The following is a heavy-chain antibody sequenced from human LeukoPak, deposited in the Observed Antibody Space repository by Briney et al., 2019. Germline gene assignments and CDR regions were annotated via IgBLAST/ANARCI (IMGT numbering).Heavy chain of an antibody. J-gene: IGHJ4*02. CDR3: ARERSGSYSD. Sequence: TGGSLRLSCAASGFTFTSYSMNWVRQAPGKGLEWVSSISSTSSYIYYADSVKGRFTISRDNAKNSLYLQMNSLRADDTAVYYCARERSGSYSDWGQGTLVTVSS. V-gene: IGHV3-21*01. CDR2: ISSTSSYI. D-gene: IGHD1-26*01. CDR1: GFTFTSYS.